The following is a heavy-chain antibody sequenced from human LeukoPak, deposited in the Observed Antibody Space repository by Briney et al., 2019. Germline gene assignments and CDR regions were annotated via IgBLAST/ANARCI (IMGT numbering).Heavy chain of an antibody. Sequence: KPSETLSLTCTVSGGSISSGSYYWGWIRQPPGKGLEWIGSIYYSGSTYYNPSLKSRVTISVDTSKNQFSLKLSSVTAADTAVYYCASEGVEGCTNGVCYAKYYFDYWGQGTLVTVSS. V-gene: IGHV4-39*01. D-gene: IGHD2-8*01. J-gene: IGHJ4*02. CDR1: GGSISSGSYY. CDR2: IYYSGST. CDR3: ASEGVEGCTNGVCYAKYYFDY.